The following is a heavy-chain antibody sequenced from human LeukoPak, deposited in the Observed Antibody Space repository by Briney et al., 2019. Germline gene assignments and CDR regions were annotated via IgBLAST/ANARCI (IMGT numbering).Heavy chain of an antibody. D-gene: IGHD3-22*01. Sequence: SETLSLTCTVSGCSISSSSYYWGWIRQPPGKGLEWIGSISYSGSTYYTPSLKSRVTISVDTSKNQFSLKLSSVTAADTAVYYCARRIEDSSGYYYIDYWGQGTLVTVSS. CDR1: GCSISSSSYY. J-gene: IGHJ4*02. CDR2: ISYSGST. CDR3: ARRIEDSSGYYYIDY. V-gene: IGHV4-39*01.